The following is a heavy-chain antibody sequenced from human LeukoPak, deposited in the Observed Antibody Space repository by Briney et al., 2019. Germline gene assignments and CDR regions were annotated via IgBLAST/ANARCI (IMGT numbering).Heavy chain of an antibody. V-gene: IGHV3-30-3*01. Sequence: GGSLRLSCAASGFTFGSYAVHWVRQAPGKGLEWVAVISYDGNNKYYADSVKGRFTISRDNSKNTLYLQMNSLRVDDTAVYYCAKAASSSWPSYYYGMDVWGQGTTVTVSS. J-gene: IGHJ6*02. D-gene: IGHD6-13*01. CDR2: ISYDGNNK. CDR3: AKAASSSWPSYYYGMDV. CDR1: GFTFGSYA.